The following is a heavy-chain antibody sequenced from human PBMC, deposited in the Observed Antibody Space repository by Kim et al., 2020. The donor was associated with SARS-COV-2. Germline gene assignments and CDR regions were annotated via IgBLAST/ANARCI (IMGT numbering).Heavy chain of an antibody. Sequence: ASVKVSCKASGYTFTGYYMHWVRQAPGQGLEWMGRINPNSGGTNYAQKFQGRVTMTRDTSISTAYMELSRLRSDDTAVYYCARTIVVVPAARREPYYYYGMDVWGQGTTVTVSS. J-gene: IGHJ6*02. CDR2: INPNSGGT. D-gene: IGHD2-2*01. V-gene: IGHV1-2*06. CDR3: ARTIVVVPAARREPYYYYGMDV. CDR1: GYTFTGYY.